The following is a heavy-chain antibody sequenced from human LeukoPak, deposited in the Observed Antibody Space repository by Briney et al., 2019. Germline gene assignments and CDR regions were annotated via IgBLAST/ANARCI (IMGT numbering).Heavy chain of an antibody. V-gene: IGHV4-61*02. CDR2: IYFSGNT. Sequence: SQTLSLTCTVSGGSISSGSYYWSWIRQPAGKGLEWIGRIYFSGNTDYNPSLKSRVTISVDTSKNHFSLKLSSVTAADTAVYYCAREETTVTTPYYFDYWGQGILVTVS. CDR3: AREETTVTTPYYFDY. CDR1: GGSISSGSYY. J-gene: IGHJ4*02. D-gene: IGHD4-17*01.